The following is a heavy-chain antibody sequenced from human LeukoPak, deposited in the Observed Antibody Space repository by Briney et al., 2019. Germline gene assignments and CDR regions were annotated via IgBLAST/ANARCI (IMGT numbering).Heavy chain of an antibody. D-gene: IGHD4-17*01. CDR1: GGSISSGGYY. J-gene: IGHJ1*01. CDR2: VYYSGST. Sequence: SQTLSLTCTVSGGSISSGGYYWSWIRQHPGKGLEWIGYVYYSGSTYYNPSLKSRVTISVDTSKNQFSLKLSSVTAADTAVYYCAIFTVTTSSEYFQHWGQGTLVTVSS. V-gene: IGHV4-31*03. CDR3: AIFTVTTSSEYFQH.